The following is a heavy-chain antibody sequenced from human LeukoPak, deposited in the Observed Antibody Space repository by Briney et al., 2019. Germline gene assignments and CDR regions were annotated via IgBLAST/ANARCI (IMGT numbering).Heavy chain of an antibody. V-gene: IGHV3-23*01. Sequence: PGGSLRLSCAASGFTFSSYAMSWVRQAPGKGLEWVSAISGSGGSTYYADSVKGRFTISRDNAKNSLYLQMNSLRAEDTAVYYCARFQRSQWLGLTTSYYYYYGMDVWGQGTTVTVSS. CDR1: GFTFSSYA. CDR2: ISGSGGST. D-gene: IGHD6-19*01. J-gene: IGHJ6*02. CDR3: ARFQRSQWLGLTTSYYYYYGMDV.